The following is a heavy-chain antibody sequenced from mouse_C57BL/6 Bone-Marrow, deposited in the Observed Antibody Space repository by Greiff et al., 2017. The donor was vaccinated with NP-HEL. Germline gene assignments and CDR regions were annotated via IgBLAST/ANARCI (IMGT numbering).Heavy chain of an antibody. CDR1: GFNIKDDY. Sequence: VQLQQSGAELVRPGASVKLSCTASGFNIKDDYMPWVKQRPEQGLEWIGWIDPENGGTDYAAKFQGKSTITADTSSNTAYLQISSLTSEDTAVYYGTTCGSSFPVAYWGQGTLVTVSA. V-gene: IGHV14-4*01. CDR3: TTCGSSFPVAY. CDR2: IDPENGGT. D-gene: IGHD1-1*01. J-gene: IGHJ3*01.